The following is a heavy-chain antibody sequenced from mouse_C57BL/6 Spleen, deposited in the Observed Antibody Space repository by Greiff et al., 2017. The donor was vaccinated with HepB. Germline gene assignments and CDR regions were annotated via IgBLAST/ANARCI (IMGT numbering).Heavy chain of an antibody. CDR2: ISSGGDYI. Sequence: EVKLVESGEGLVKPGGSLKLSCAASGFTFSSYAMSWVRQTPEKRLEWVAYISSGGDYIYYADTVKGRFTISRDNARNTLYLQMSSLKSEDTAMYYCTRGDYDGYWYFDVWGTGTTVTVSS. CDR1: GFTFSSYA. D-gene: IGHD2-4*01. CDR3: TRGDYDGYWYFDV. V-gene: IGHV5-9-1*02. J-gene: IGHJ1*03.